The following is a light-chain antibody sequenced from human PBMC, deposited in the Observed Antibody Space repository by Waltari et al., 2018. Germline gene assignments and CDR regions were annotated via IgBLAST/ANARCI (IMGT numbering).Light chain of an antibody. V-gene: IGKV1-5*01. CDR3: QQYYSYFT. Sequence: DIQMTQPPSTLSASVGDRVTITCRASQSIGSLLAWYQQKPGKAPKLLIYDDSRLESGVPSRFSGSGSGTEFTLTINSLQPDDFATYSCQQYYSYFTFGGGAKVEIK. CDR1: QSIGSL. CDR2: DDS. J-gene: IGKJ4*01.